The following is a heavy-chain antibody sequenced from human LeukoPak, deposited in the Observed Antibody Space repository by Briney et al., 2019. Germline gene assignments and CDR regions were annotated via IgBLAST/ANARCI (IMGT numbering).Heavy chain of an antibody. D-gene: IGHD1-26*01. Sequence: GGSLRLSCAASGFTSSSYAMSWVRQAPGKGLEWVSAISGSGGSTYYADSVKGRFTISRDNSKNTLYLQMNSLRAEDTAVYYCAKTVGGATEYFDYWGQGTLVTVSS. J-gene: IGHJ4*02. CDR3: AKTVGGATEYFDY. CDR2: ISGSGGST. V-gene: IGHV3-23*01. CDR1: GFTSSSYA.